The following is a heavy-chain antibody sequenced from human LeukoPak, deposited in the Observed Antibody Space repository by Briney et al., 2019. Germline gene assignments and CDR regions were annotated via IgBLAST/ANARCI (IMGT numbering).Heavy chain of an antibody. CDR2: TFYRSKWNS. V-gene: IGHV6-1*01. Sequence: SQTLLLTCAISGDSVSSDSAVWNWIRQSPSRGLEWLGRTFYRSKWNSHYAESDKSRLTINPDTSGNQFSLQLNSVTPEDTAVYYCARDGSASYFNLWGQGTLVTVSS. CDR1: GDSVSSDSAV. D-gene: IGHD3-10*01. CDR3: ARDGSASYFNL. J-gene: IGHJ5*02.